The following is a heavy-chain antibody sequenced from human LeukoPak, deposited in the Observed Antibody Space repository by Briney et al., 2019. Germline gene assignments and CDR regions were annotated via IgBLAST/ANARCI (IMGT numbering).Heavy chain of an antibody. CDR3: ARGPRRHYYYYMDV. CDR2: INHSGST. Sequence: KSSETLSLTCAVYGGSFSGYYWSWIRQPPGKGLEWIGEINHSGSTNYNPSLKSRVTISVDTSKNQFSLKPSSVTAADTAVYYCARGPRRHYYYYMDVWGKGTTVTVSS. CDR1: GGSFSGYY. V-gene: IGHV4-34*01. D-gene: IGHD6-6*01. J-gene: IGHJ6*03.